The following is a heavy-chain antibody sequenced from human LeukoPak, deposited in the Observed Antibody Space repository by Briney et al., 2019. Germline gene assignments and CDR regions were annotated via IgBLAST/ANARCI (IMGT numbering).Heavy chain of an antibody. CDR3: ARYDYGGPFDY. J-gene: IGHJ4*02. D-gene: IGHD4-23*01. V-gene: IGHV3-48*01. CDR1: GFTFSSYS. Sequence: GGSLRLSCAASGFTFSSYSMNWVRQAPGKGLEWVSYISSSSSTIYYADSVKGRFTISRDNAKNSLYLQTNSLRAEDTAVYYCARYDYGGPFDYWGQGTLVTVSS. CDR2: ISSSSSTI.